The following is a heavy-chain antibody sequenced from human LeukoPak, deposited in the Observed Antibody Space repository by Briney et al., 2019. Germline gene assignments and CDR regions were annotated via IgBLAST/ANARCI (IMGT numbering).Heavy chain of an antibody. V-gene: IGHV4-34*01. D-gene: IGHD2-2*01. CDR2: INHSGST. CDR3: QLVVPAAIDYYYGMDV. Sequence: MTSETLSLTCAVYGVSFSGYYWSWIRQPPGKGLEWIGEINHSGSTNYNPSLKSRVTISVDTSKNQFSLKLSSVTAADTAVYYCQLVVPAAIDYYYGMDVWGQGTTVTVSS. J-gene: IGHJ6*02. CDR1: GVSFSGYY.